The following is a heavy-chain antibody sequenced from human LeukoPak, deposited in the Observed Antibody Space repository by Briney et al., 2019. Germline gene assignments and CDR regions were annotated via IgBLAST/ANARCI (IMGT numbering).Heavy chain of an antibody. J-gene: IGHJ4*02. CDR3: ARSAFLVTAPGLYYFDY. V-gene: IGHV4-4*07. D-gene: IGHD6-13*01. Sequence: SETLSLTCTVSGGSISSYYWSWIRQPTGKGLEWIGHIYNSGSTNYNPSLKGRVTMSVATSKNQFSLHLSSVTAADTAVYYCARSAFLVTAPGLYYFDYWGQGTLVAVSS. CDR2: IYNSGST. CDR1: GGSISSYY.